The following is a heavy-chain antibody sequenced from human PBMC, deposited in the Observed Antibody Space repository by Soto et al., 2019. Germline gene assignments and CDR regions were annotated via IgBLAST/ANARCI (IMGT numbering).Heavy chain of an antibody. Sequence: PSETLSLTCTVSGGSISSYYWSWIRQPPGKGLEWIGYIYYSGSTNYNPSLKSRVTISVDTSKNQFSLKLSSVTAADTAVYYCARHAIGCSGGSCYSYFDYWGQGTLVTVSS. V-gene: IGHV4-59*08. D-gene: IGHD2-15*01. CDR1: GGSISSYY. CDR2: IYYSGST. CDR3: ARHAIGCSGGSCYSYFDY. J-gene: IGHJ4*02.